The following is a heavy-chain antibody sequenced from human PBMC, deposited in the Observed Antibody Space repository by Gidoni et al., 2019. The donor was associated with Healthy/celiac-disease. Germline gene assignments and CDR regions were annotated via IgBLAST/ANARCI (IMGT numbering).Heavy chain of an antibody. Sequence: QVQLVQSGAEVKKPGSSVKVSCKASGGTFSSYAISWVRQAPGQGLEWMGRIIPILGIANYAQKFQGRVTITADISTSTAYMELSSLRSEDTAVYYCARDPSSYGYYYYGMDVWGQGTTVTVSS. CDR1: GGTFSSYA. CDR3: ARDPSSYGYYYYGMDV. V-gene: IGHV1-69*04. J-gene: IGHJ6*02. CDR2: IIPILGIA. D-gene: IGHD5-12*01.